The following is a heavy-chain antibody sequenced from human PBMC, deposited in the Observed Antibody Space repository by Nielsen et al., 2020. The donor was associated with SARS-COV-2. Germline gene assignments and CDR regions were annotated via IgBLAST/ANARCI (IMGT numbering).Heavy chain of an antibody. Sequence: GGSLRLSCAASGFTVSSNYMSWVRQAPGKGLEWVSVIYSGGSTYYADSVKGRFTISRDNSKNTLYLQMNSLRAEDTAVYYCVNSGYDYSGYYYYGMDVWGQGTTVTVSS. D-gene: IGHD5-12*01. J-gene: IGHJ6*02. V-gene: IGHV3-53*01. CDR3: VNSGYDYSGYYYYGMDV. CDR1: GFTVSSNY. CDR2: IYSGGST.